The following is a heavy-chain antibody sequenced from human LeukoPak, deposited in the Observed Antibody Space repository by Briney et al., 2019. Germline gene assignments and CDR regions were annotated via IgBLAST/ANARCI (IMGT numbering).Heavy chain of an antibody. V-gene: IGHV3-7*03. CDR1: GYTFSPYW. CDR2: ISDGGSAT. Sequence: PGGSLRLSCVASGYTFSPYWMSWVRQTPGKGLEWVAGISDGGSATYYVDSVRGRFTISRDDAKNSLFLQMNGLRADDTAVYYCTRENYVPDSWGQGTLVTVSS. CDR3: TRENYVPDS. D-gene: IGHD3-10*02. J-gene: IGHJ4*02.